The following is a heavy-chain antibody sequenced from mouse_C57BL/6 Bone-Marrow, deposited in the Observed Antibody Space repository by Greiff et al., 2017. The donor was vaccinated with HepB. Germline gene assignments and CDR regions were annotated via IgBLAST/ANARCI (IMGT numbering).Heavy chain of an antibody. CDR2: IYPGGGYT. Sequence: VQLQESGAELVRPGTSVKMSCKASGYTFTNYWIGWAKQRPGHGLEWIGDIYPGGGYTNYNEKFKGKATLTADKSSSTAYMQFSSLTSEDSAIYYCARSRYYGSSYLNWYFDVWGTGTTVTVSS. CDR1: GYTFTNYW. D-gene: IGHD1-1*01. J-gene: IGHJ1*03. CDR3: ARSRYYGSSYLNWYFDV. V-gene: IGHV1-63*01.